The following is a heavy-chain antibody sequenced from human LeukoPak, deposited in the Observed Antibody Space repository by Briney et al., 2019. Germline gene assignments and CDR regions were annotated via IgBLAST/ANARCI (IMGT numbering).Heavy chain of an antibody. J-gene: IGHJ4*02. CDR3: ARGQAVGATQEYFDY. CDR1: GFTFSSYA. V-gene: IGHV3-23*01. CDR2: ISGSGDRT. D-gene: IGHD1-26*01. Sequence: GGSLRLSCAASGFTFSSYAMSWARQAPGKGLEWVSAISGSGDRTYYADSVKGRFTISRDNSKNTLYLQMNSLRAEDTAVYYCARGQAVGATQEYFDYWGQGTLVTVSS.